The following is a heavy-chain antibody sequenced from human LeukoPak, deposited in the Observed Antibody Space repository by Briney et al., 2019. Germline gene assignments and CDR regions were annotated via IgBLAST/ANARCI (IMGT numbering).Heavy chain of an antibody. D-gene: IGHD6-25*01. CDR2: MHYSGST. CDR3: ARDSLLRGSGWDYWYFDL. CDR1: GGSVSNGNYY. V-gene: IGHV4-61*01. J-gene: IGHJ2*01. Sequence: PSETLSLTCTVSGGSVSNGNYYWSWIRPPPGKGLEWIGNMHYSGSTNYNPSLKSRVTISVDTSIDQLSLLLTSATAADTAVYYCARDSLLRGSGWDYWYFDLWGRGTLVTVSS.